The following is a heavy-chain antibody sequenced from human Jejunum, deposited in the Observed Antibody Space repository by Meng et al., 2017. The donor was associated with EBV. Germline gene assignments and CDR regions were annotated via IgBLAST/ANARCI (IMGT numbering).Heavy chain of an antibody. J-gene: IGHJ4*02. V-gene: IGHV7-4-1*02. D-gene: IGHD3-10*01. Sequence: QVQLVQSGSELKKHXXSVQVSCKASGYTFTNYAMNWVRQAPGQGLEWMGWINPNTGNPTYAQGFTGRFVFSLDTSVSTAYLQITSLKTEDTAVYYCARDKGRTEFDYWGQGTLDTVSS. CDR3: ARDKGRTEFDY. CDR1: GYTFTNYA. CDR2: INPNTGNP.